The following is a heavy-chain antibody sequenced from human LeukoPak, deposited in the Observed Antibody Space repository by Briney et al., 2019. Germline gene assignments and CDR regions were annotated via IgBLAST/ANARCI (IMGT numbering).Heavy chain of an antibody. V-gene: IGHV1-24*01. Sequence: ASVKVSCKVSGYTLTELSMHWGRQAPGNGVEWMEPLDPEDGETIYAQKFQGRVTITRDTSASTAYMELSSLRSEDTAVYYCARGYYDFWSGYSFFDYWGQGTLVTVSS. J-gene: IGHJ4*02. CDR3: ARGYYDFWSGYSFFDY. CDR1: GYTLTELS. D-gene: IGHD3-3*01. CDR2: LDPEDGET.